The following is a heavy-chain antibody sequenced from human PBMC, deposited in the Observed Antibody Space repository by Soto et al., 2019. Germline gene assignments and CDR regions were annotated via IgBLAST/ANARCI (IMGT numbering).Heavy chain of an antibody. CDR1: GDSISGGASF. CDR2: VYYSGSS. J-gene: IGHJ4*02. CDR3: ACPSGGSPGAFDS. V-gene: IGHV4-30-4*01. Sequence: QVQLQESGPGLVKPSETLSLTCTVSGDSISGGASFWSWIRQPPGKGLEWIANVYYSGSSYYNPSLKSRVTISVDKSTNQFSLRLSSVTAADTAVYYCACPSGGSPGAFDSWGQGTLVTVSS. D-gene: IGHD6-19*01.